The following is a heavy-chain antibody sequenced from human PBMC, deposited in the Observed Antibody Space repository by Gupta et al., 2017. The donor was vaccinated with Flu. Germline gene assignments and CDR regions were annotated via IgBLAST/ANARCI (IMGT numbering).Heavy chain of an antibody. CDR2: ITSDGAST. J-gene: IGHJ4*02. Sequence: EVQLVESGGGLVQPGGSLRLSCSASGFTYSRYAMHWARQAPGKGLQHVSAITSDGASTYYADSVKGRFTISRDNSKNTLYLQMSSLRPEDTAVYYCVKDLGYSGGWYENYFDFWGQGTLVTVSS. D-gene: IGHD6-19*01. V-gene: IGHV3-64D*06. CDR3: VKDLGYSGGWYENYFDF. CDR1: GFTYSRYA.